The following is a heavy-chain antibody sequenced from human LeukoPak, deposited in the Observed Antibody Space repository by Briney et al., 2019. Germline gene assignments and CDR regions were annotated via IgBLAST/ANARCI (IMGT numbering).Heavy chain of an antibody. V-gene: IGHV3-15*01. D-gene: IGHD3-16*02. CDR3: TTYLYDYVWGSYRETDY. CDR1: GFTFSNAW. Sequence: SGGSLRLSCAASGFTFSNAWTSWVRQAPGKGLEWVGRIKSKTDGGTTDYAAPVKGRFTISRDDSKNTLYLQMNSLKTEDTAVYYCTTYLYDYVWGSYRETDYWGQGTLVTVSS. J-gene: IGHJ4*02. CDR2: IKSKTDGGTT.